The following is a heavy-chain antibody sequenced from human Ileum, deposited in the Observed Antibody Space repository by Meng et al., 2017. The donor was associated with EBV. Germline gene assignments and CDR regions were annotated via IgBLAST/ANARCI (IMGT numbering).Heavy chain of an antibody. V-gene: IGHV3-11*01. Sequence: VVLVECGGALVKPGGSLRPSCAASGLTFSDSSMTWIRQAPGKGLEWIAFISSSSNIIYYTDSVKGRFTVSRDNAKNSLFLQMNSLRAEDTAVYFCARGRSWFDPWGQGTLVTVSS. J-gene: IGHJ5*02. CDR3: ARGRSWFDP. CDR2: ISSSSNII. CDR1: GLTFSDSS.